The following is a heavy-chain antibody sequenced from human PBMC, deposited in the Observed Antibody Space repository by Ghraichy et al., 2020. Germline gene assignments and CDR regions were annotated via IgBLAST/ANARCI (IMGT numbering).Heavy chain of an antibody. Sequence: SQTLSLTCAVFGGSFSGYYWSWIRQSPGKGLEWIGYIDRSGYTNYNPSLRSRITISVDTSKNQFSLRLTSVTAADTAVYYCARASSSYDNSGWYKEAGQVTYWGQGTLVTVSS. J-gene: IGHJ4*02. V-gene: IGHV4-34*01. CDR2: IDRSGYT. D-gene: IGHD6-19*01. CDR1: GGSFSGYY. CDR3: ARASSSYDNSGWYKEAGQVTY.